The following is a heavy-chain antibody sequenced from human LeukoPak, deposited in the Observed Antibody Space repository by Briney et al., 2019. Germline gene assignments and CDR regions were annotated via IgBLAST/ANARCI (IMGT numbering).Heavy chain of an antibody. D-gene: IGHD5-18*01. CDR1: GYTLTELS. V-gene: IGHV7-4-1*02. CDR2: INTNTGNP. CDR3: ARDGGYSYGYWAFDI. Sequence: ASVKVSCKVSGYTLTELSMHWVRQAPGQGLEWMGWINTNTGNPTYAQGFTGRFVFSLDTSVSTAYLQISSLKAEDTAVYYCARDGGYSYGYWAFDIWGQGTMVTVSS. J-gene: IGHJ3*02.